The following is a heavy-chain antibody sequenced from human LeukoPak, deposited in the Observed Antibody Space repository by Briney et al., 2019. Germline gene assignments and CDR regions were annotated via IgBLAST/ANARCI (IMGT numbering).Heavy chain of an antibody. D-gene: IGHD6-13*01. Sequence: ASVKVSCKAAGYTFTGYYMHWVRPAPGQGLEWLGWINPNSGGTNYAQKFQGRVTMNRDTSIRTAYMELSRLRSDDTAVYYCARDVYSSSWLPGDYWGQGTLVTVSS. J-gene: IGHJ4*02. CDR3: ARDVYSSSWLPGDY. CDR1: GYTFTGYY. CDR2: INPNSGGT. V-gene: IGHV1-2*02.